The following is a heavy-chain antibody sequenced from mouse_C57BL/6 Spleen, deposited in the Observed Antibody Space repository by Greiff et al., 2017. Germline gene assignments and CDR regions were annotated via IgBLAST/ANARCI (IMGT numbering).Heavy chain of an antibody. CDR2: INPSSGYT. CDR1: GYTFTSYT. D-gene: IGHD2-2*01. CDR3: ARTGGYDPNAMDY. Sequence: VQLQESGAELARPGASVKMSCKASGYTFTSYTMHWVKQRPGQGLEWIGYINPSSGYTKYNQKFKDKATLTADKSSSTAYMQLSSLTPEDSAVYYCARTGGYDPNAMDYWGQGTSVTVSS. J-gene: IGHJ4*01. V-gene: IGHV1-4*01.